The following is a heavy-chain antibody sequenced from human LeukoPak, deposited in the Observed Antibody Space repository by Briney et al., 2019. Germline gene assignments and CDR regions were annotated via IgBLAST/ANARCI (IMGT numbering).Heavy chain of an antibody. CDR3: ARGYCSGGSCYHGY. Sequence: GGSLRLSCAASGFTFISYEMNWVRQAPGKGLEWVSYISSSGSTIYYADSVKGRFTISRDNAKNSLYLQMNSLRAEDTAVYYCARGYCSGGSCYHGYWGQGTLVTVSS. D-gene: IGHD2-15*01. J-gene: IGHJ4*02. CDR1: GFTFISYE. CDR2: ISSSGSTI. V-gene: IGHV3-48*03.